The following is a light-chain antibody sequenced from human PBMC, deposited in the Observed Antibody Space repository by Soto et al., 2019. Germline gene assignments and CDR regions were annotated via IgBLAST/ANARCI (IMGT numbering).Light chain of an antibody. V-gene: IGKV1-5*03. CDR3: QQYNIYPYT. Sequence: DLQMTQSPSTLSASVGDRVTITCRASQSISNWLAWYQEKPGKAPNLLIYKASSLEGGVPSRFSGSGSGTEFTLTISSLQPEDFATYYCQQYNIYPYTFGQGTKLEIK. CDR2: KAS. CDR1: QSISNW. J-gene: IGKJ2*01.